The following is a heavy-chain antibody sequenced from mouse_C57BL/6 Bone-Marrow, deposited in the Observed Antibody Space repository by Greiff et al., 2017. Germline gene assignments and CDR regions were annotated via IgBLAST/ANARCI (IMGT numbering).Heavy chain of an antibody. Sequence: EVTVVESGGGLVKPGGSLKLSCAASGFTFSSYAMSWVRQTPDQRLEWVATISDGGSYTYYPDNVKGRFTISRHNAKNPVYLQLSHLTSEATALYFCERDSVIRYLFAYWGQGTMVTVSA. J-gene: IGHJ3*01. V-gene: IGHV5-4*01. CDR3: ERDSVIRYLFAY. CDR1: GFTFSSYA. CDR2: ISDGGSYT. D-gene: IGHD1-1*01.